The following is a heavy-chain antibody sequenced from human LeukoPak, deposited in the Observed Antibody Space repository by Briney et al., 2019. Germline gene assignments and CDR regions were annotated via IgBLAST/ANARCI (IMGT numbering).Heavy chain of an antibody. CDR3: ARVDGY. J-gene: IGHJ4*02. D-gene: IGHD2-2*03. CDR2: ISSPNNYI. Sequence: PGGSLRLSCAASGFTFSSYSMNWVRQAPGKGLEWVSYISSPNNYIYYADSVKGRFAISRDNAENSLHLQMNSLRVEDTVVYYCARVDGYWGQGTLVTVAS. V-gene: IGHV3-21*01. CDR1: GFTFSSYS.